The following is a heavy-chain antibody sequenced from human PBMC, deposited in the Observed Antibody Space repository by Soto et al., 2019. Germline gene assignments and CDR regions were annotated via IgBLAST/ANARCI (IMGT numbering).Heavy chain of an antibody. D-gene: IGHD3-22*01. CDR1: GGSISSGDYY. CDR3: AREARYYYDSSGTDYGFDY. J-gene: IGHJ4*02. Sequence: SSETLSLTCTVSGGSISSGDYYWSWIRQPPGKGLEWIGYIYYSGSTYYNPSLKSRVTISVDTSKNQFSLKLSSVTAADTAVYYCAREARYYYDSSGTDYGFDYWGQGTLVTVSS. V-gene: IGHV4-30-4*01. CDR2: IYYSGST.